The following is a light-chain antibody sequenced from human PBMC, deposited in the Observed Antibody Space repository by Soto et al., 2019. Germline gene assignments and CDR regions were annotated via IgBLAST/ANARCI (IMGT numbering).Light chain of an antibody. V-gene: IGKV3D-15*01. CDR2: AGS. Sequence: EIVLTQSPGTLSVSPGDRVTLSCMASQSISINLAWYQHKPGQAPRLLIHAGSTRATGIPARISGSGSGTEFTLTISSLQSEDFAVYYCQQFRNWPWTFGQGTKV. CDR1: QSISIN. CDR3: QQFRNWPWT. J-gene: IGKJ1*01.